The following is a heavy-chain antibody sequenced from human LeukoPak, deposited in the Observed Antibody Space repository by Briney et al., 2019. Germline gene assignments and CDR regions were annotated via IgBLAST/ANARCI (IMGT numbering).Heavy chain of an antibody. CDR1: GGSISSSNW. J-gene: IGHJ5*02. Sequence: SETLSLTCAVSGGSISSSNWWSWVRQPPGKGLEWIGEIYHSGSTNYNPSLKRRVTIPVDKSKNQFSLKLSSVTAADTAVYYCARAYYDILTGYHWFDPWGQGTLVTVSS. V-gene: IGHV4-4*02. CDR3: ARAYYDILTGYHWFDP. CDR2: IYHSGST. D-gene: IGHD3-9*01.